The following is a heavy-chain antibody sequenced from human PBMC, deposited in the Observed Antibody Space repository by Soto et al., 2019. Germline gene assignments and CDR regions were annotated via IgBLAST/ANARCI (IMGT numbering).Heavy chain of an antibody. J-gene: IGHJ4*02. D-gene: IGHD1-20*01. V-gene: IGHV3-15*01. CDR2: IKSKTDGGTT. CDR3: TTGPPNNWNDAGLAYYFDY. CDR1: GFTFSNAW. Sequence: PGGSLRLSCAASGFTFSNAWMSWVRQAPGKGLEWVGRIKSKTDGGTTDYAAPVKGRFTISRDDSKNTLYLQMNSLKTEDTAVYYCTTGPPNNWNDAGLAYYFDYWGQGTLVTVSS.